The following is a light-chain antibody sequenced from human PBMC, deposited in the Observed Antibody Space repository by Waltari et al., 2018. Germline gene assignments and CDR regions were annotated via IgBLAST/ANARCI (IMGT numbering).Light chain of an antibody. V-gene: IGKV3-15*01. CDR3: QQYNKWPPGT. J-gene: IGKJ1*01. CDR2: GAS. Sequence: EVVLTQSPATLSVSLGERATLSCRASQSVSSDLAWYQQKPGQAPRLIIHGASIRATGIPARFSGSGSGTEFTLTISSLQSEDSAVYYCQQYNKWPPGTFGQGTKVDIK. CDR1: QSVSSD.